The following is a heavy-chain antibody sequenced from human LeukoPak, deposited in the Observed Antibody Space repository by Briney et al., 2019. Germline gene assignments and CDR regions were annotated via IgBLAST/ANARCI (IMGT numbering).Heavy chain of an antibody. D-gene: IGHD3-10*01. J-gene: IGHJ4*02. CDR1: GFTFSSYA. CDR2: ISGSGGST. Sequence: GTLRLSCAASGFTFSSYAMSWVRQAPGKGLEWVSTISGSGGSTFYADSVKGRFTISRDNSKNTLYLQMNSLRADDTAVYYCARPSNVYYFASGSYPDYWGQGTLVTVSS. V-gene: IGHV3-23*01. CDR3: ARPSNVYYFASGSYPDY.